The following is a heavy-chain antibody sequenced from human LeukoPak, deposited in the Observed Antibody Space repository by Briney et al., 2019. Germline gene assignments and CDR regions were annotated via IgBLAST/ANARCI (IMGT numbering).Heavy chain of an antibody. CDR2: IYYSGST. V-gene: IGHV4-39*01. CDR3: ARPPLIPSYGDAFDI. D-gene: IGHD3-16*01. J-gene: IGHJ3*02. Sequence: SETLSLTCTVSGGSISSSSYYWGWIRQPPGKGLEWIGSIYYSGSTYYNPSLKSRVTISVDTSKNQFSLKLSSVTAADTAVYYCARPPLIPSYGDAFDIWGQGTMVTVSS. CDR1: GGSISSSSYY.